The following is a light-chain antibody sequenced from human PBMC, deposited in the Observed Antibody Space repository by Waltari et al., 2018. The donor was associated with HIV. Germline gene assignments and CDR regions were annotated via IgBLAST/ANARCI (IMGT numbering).Light chain of an antibody. Sequence: QSVLTQPPSASGTPGQRVTISCSGSSSNIGSNTVNWYQQLPGTAPKLLIYSNKQRPAGVPDLLSGAKSGTSAALAISGLQSEDEADYYCATWDDSLNGRWVFGGGTKLTVL. CDR1: SSNIGSNT. J-gene: IGLJ3*02. CDR2: SNK. CDR3: ATWDDSLNGRWV. V-gene: IGLV1-44*01.